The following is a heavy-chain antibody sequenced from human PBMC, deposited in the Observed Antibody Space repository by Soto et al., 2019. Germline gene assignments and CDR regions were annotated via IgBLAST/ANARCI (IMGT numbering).Heavy chain of an antibody. D-gene: IGHD3-22*01. Sequence: TSGTLSLTCSVFVYSIRSGYYWGFLRQPPGKGLEWIGKIYHGGTTYYNPSLNSRVTLSIDMTNNHVSLILTSVTAADTAVYYCARVGAWVPYYYDSSPYTFENWFDPWGQGTLVTVSS. J-gene: IGHJ5*02. CDR3: ARVGAWVPYYYDSSPYTFENWFDP. CDR1: VYSIRSGYY. CDR2: IYHGGTT. V-gene: IGHV4-38-2*02.